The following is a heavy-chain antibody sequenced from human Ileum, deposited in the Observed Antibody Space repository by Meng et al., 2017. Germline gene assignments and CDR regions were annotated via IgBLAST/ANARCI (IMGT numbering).Heavy chain of an antibody. Sequence: QVQLQESGPGLVKPSGTLSLTSAVSGGSISSSIWWSWVRQPPEKGLEWIGEIHHSGTTNYSPSPKSRLTISVDKSKNQFSLKLQSVTAADTAVYFCARGVVSGSHYNTYWGQGILVTVSS. CDR2: IHHSGTT. D-gene: IGHD3-10*01. J-gene: IGHJ4*02. V-gene: IGHV4-4*02. CDR3: ARGVVSGSHYNTY. CDR1: GGSISSSIW.